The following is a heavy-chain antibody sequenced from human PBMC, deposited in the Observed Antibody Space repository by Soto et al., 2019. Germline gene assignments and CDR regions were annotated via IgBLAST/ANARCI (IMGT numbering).Heavy chain of an antibody. CDR3: ARDGYYDILTGYYKAGDY. J-gene: IGHJ4*02. Sequence: QVPLVQSGAEVKKPGASVKVSCKASGYTFTSYGISWVRQAPGQGLEWMGWISAYNGNTNYAQKLQGRVTMTTDTSTSTAYMELRSLRSDDTAVYYCARDGYYDILTGYYKAGDYWGQGTLVTVSS. D-gene: IGHD3-9*01. CDR2: ISAYNGNT. CDR1: GYTFTSYG. V-gene: IGHV1-18*01.